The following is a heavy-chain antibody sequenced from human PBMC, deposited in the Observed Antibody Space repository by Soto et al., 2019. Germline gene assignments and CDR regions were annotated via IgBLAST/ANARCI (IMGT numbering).Heavy chain of an antibody. CDR1: GGSISSSSYY. CDR3: ARLTTVTNNWYFDL. Sequence: PSETLSLTCTVSGGSISSSSYYWGWIRQPPGKGLEWIGSIYYSGSTNYNPSLKSRVTISVDTSKNQFSLKLSSVTAADTAVYYCARLTTVTNNWYFDLWGRGTLVTVSS. J-gene: IGHJ2*01. V-gene: IGHV4-39*07. D-gene: IGHD4-17*01. CDR2: IYYSGST.